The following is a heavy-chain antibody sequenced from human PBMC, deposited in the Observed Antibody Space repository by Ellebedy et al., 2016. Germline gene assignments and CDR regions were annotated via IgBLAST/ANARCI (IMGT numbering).Heavy chain of an antibody. CDR2: ISAYNGNT. CDR3: ARGNYYDSSGHYYYYGMDV. J-gene: IGHJ6*02. D-gene: IGHD3-22*01. CDR1: GYTFTSYG. V-gene: IGHV1-18*01. Sequence: ASVKVSCXASGYTFTSYGISWVRQAPGQGLEWMGWISAYNGNTNYAQKLQGRVTMTTDTSTSTAYMELRSLRSDDTAVYYCARGNYYDSSGHYYYYGMDVWGQGTTVTVSS.